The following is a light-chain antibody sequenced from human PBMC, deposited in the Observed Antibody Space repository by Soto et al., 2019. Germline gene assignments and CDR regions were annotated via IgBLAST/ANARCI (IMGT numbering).Light chain of an antibody. CDR2: KAT. CDR3: QQYNDYQYT. CDR1: QSIATW. Sequence: DIEMTQSPSTLSASVGDTVTITCRASQSIATWLAWYQQKPEKAPKLLIYKATNVQSGVTSRFSGSGSGTEFVLTISSMQTEDFAIYYCQQYNDYQYTFGQGTKLEIK. V-gene: IGKV1-5*03. J-gene: IGKJ2*01.